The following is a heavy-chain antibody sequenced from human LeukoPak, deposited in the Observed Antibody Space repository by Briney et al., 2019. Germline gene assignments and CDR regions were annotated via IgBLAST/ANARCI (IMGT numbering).Heavy chain of an antibody. V-gene: IGHV3-30*02. CDR1: GFTFSSYD. CDR2: IRYDGSNK. J-gene: IGHJ4*02. Sequence: PGGSLRLSCAASGFTFSSYDIHWVRQAPGKGLEWVAFIRYDGSNKYYADSVRGRFTISRDNSKNTLYLQMNSLRAEDAAVYYCAKAPVTTCRGAFCYPFDYWGLGTLVTVSS. D-gene: IGHD2-15*01. CDR3: AKAPVTTCRGAFCYPFDY.